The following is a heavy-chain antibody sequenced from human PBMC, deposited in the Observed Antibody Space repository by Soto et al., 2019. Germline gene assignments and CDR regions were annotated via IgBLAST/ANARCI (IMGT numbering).Heavy chain of an antibody. CDR2: MNPNSGNT. CDR1: GYTFTSYD. CDR3: ARGGYCSGGSCYSDHAFDI. J-gene: IGHJ3*02. Sequence: ASVKVSCKASGYTFTSYDINWVRQATGQGLEWMGWMNPNSGNTGYAQKFQGRVTMTRKTSISKAYMELSSLRSEDTAVYYCARGGYCSGGSCYSDHAFDIWGQGTMVTVSS. D-gene: IGHD2-15*01. V-gene: IGHV1-8*01.